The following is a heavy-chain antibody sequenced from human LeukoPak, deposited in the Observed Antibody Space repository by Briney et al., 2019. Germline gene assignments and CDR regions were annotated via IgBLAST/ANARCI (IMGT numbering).Heavy chain of an antibody. D-gene: IGHD3-3*01. J-gene: IGHJ6*02. Sequence: ASVKVSCTASGYTFTSYDINWVRQATGQGLEWMGWMNPNSGNTCYAQRFQGRVTMTRNTSINTAYMELSSLRSEDTAVYYCARVISPYYDFWSGYYGMDVWGQGTTVTVSS. CDR2: MNPNSGNT. CDR3: ARVISPYYDFWSGYYGMDV. V-gene: IGHV1-8*01. CDR1: GYTFTSYD.